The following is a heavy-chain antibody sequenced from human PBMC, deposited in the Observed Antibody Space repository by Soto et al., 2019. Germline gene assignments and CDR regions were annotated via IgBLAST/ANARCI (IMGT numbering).Heavy chain of an antibody. V-gene: IGHV3-23*01. CDR2: ISGSSTST. D-gene: IGHD3-10*01. CDR3: ATDPSSGFAKEHYFDY. CDR1: GFTFSSYA. J-gene: IGHJ4*01. Sequence: EVQLSGSGGGLVQPGGSLRLSCAASGFTFSSYAMSWVRQAPGKGLEWVSAISGSSTSTYYADSVKGRFTISRDNSKKTLYLQMNSLRAEDTAVYYCATDPSSGFAKEHYFDYWGHGTLVTVSS.